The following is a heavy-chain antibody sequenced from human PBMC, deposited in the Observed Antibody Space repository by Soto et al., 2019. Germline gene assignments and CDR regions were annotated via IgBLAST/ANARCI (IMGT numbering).Heavy chain of an antibody. CDR2: IAGRGSPT. CDR1: GFTFSNYA. D-gene: IGHD6-13*01. CDR3: AKVLDPAGLDY. Sequence: GGSLRLSCAASGFTFSNYAMSWVRRAPGKGLEWVSSIAGRGSPTYYADSVQGRFTISKDYSKNTLYLQMTSLRAEDTALYYCAKVLDPAGLDYWGQGTLVTVSS. J-gene: IGHJ4*02. V-gene: IGHV3-23*01.